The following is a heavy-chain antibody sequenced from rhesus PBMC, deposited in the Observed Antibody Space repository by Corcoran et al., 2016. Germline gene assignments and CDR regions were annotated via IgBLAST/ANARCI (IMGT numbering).Heavy chain of an antibody. D-gene: IGHD6S26*01. CDR2: ISGSGGST. J-gene: IGHJ4*01. V-gene: IGHV4-99*01. Sequence: QVQLQESGPGLVKPSETLSLTCAVSGYSVSSGFYWGWIRQPPGKGLEYIGYISGSGGSTYYNPSLKSRVTISKDTSKNQFSLKLSSVTAADTAVYYCATNTGWSFDSWGQGVLVTVSS. CDR3: ATNTGWSFDS. CDR1: GYSVSSGFY.